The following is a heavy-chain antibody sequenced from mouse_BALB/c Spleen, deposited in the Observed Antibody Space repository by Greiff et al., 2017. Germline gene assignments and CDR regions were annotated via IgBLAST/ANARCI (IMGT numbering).Heavy chain of an antibody. CDR2: ISSGGSYT. D-gene: IGHD2-3*01. J-gene: IGHJ4*01. CDR1: GFTFSSYG. V-gene: IGHV5-6*01. CDR3: ARFYDGYGAMDY. Sequence: EVKVVESGGDLVKPGGSLKLSCAASGFTFSSYGMSWVRQTPDKRLEWVATISSGGSYTYYPDSVKGRFTISRDNAKNTLYLQMSSLKSEDTAMYYCARFYDGYGAMDYWGQGTSVTVSS.